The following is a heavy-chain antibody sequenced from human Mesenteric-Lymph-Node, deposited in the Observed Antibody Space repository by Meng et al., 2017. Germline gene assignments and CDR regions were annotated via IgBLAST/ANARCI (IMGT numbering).Heavy chain of an antibody. CDR3: ARGGVMVVSPLHLDY. CDR1: GYTFTNYG. J-gene: IGHJ4*02. D-gene: IGHD2-8*02. V-gene: IGHV1-18*01. CDR2: ISAYNGNT. Sequence: QVQLVQSGAEGKQPGASVKVSCKDSGYTFTNYGISWVRQAPGQGLEWMGWISAYNGNTNYAQKFQGRVTMTTDTSTSTAYLDLRSLRSDDTAVYYCARGGVMVVSPLHLDYWGQGTLVTVSS.